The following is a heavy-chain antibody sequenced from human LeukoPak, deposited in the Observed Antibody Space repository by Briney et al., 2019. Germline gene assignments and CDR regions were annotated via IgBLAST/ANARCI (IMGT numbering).Heavy chain of an antibody. V-gene: IGHV3-53*01. CDR3: ARDNEDNAFDI. CDR2: IYRGGST. D-gene: IGHD2-15*01. J-gene: IGHJ3*02. Sequence: GGSLRLSCSASGFTFSSYAMHWVRQAPGKGLEWVSLIYRGGSTYHADSVKGRFTISRDNSKNTLYLQMNSLRAEDTAVYSCARDNEDNAFDIWGQGTMVTVSS. CDR1: GFTFSSYA.